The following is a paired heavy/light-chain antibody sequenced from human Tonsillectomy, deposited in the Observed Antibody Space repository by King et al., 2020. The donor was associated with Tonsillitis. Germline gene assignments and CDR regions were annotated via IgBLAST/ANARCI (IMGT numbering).Light chain of an antibody. CDR3: QQYDTLPLT. Sequence: DIQMTQSPSSLSASVGDRVTITCQASQDISNSLNWYQQKPGKAPKVLIYDASNLETGVPSRFSGSGSGTDFTFTISSLQPEDIGTYYCQQYDTLPLTFGGGTKVEIK. V-gene: IGKV1-33*01. CDR2: DAS. J-gene: IGKJ4*01. CDR1: QDISNS.
Heavy chain of an antibody. CDR2: IHYSRNT. CDR3: ARGGGQGNF. V-gene: IGHV4-30-4*01. D-gene: IGHD2-15*01. CDR1: GDSISSGDYY. J-gene: IGHJ4*02. Sequence: QVQLQESGPGLVKPSQTLSLTCTVSGDSISSGDYYWSWIRQPPGKGLEWIGHIHYSRNTYYNPSLKSRVTISIDTSKNQFSLRLSSVTAADTAVYYCARGGGQGNFWGQGILVTVSS.